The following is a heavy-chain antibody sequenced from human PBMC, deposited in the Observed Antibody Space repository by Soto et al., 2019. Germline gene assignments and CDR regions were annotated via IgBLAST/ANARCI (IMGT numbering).Heavy chain of an antibody. D-gene: IGHD6-13*01. CDR3: ARVRGFYSSSWYYFDY. Sequence: GGPLRHCCTASGFTFSSYIMNGVRQAQGEGLEWVSSISSSSSYVYYADSVKGRFTISRDNAKNSLYLQMNSLRAEDTAVYYCARVRGFYSSSWYYFDYWGQGTLVTVSS. V-gene: IGHV3-21*01. J-gene: IGHJ4*02. CDR2: ISSSSSYV. CDR1: GFTFSSYI.